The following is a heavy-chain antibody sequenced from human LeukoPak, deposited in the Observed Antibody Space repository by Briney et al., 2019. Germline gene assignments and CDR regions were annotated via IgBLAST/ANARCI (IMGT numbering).Heavy chain of an antibody. CDR2: INHSGSA. D-gene: IGHD2-21*02. CDR3: ARGGFYCGGDCYVDY. J-gene: IGHJ4*02. CDR1: GGSFSPYC. Sequence: SSETLTLTCAVYGGSFSPYCWSWIRQPPGKGLEWIGEINHSGSANYNPSLKSRVTISVDTSKNQFSLRLSSVTAADTAVYYCARGGFYCGGDCYVDYWGQGTLVTVSS. V-gene: IGHV4-34*01.